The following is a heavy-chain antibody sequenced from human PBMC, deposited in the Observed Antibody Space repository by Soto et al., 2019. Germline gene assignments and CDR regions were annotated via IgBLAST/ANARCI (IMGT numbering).Heavy chain of an antibody. J-gene: IGHJ4*02. CDR3: ARDPGRDSPIDY. V-gene: IGHV3-33*01. D-gene: IGHD3-22*01. CDR1: GFTLSDYG. CDR2: IWHDGGAK. Sequence: QVQRVESGGGVVQPGRSLRNSCTASGFTLSDYGMHWVRQAPGKGLEWVAVIWHDGGAKYYAESVTGRITISRDNSKNTVHLQIDSLGAEDTALYYCARDPGRDSPIDYWGQGTLVTVSS.